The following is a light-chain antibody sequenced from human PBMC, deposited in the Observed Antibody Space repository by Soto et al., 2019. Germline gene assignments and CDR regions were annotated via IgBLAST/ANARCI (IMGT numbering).Light chain of an antibody. CDR3: QQYNVHSPWT. Sequence: DIQMTPSPSTLSASVGDRVTITCRASQSVSTWLAWYQQKPGKAPHLLIFKASTLESGVPSRFSGSRSGTEFTLTITSLQPDDFATYYCQQYNVHSPWTFGQGTKVEIK. CDR1: QSVSTW. V-gene: IGKV1-5*03. CDR2: KAS. J-gene: IGKJ1*01.